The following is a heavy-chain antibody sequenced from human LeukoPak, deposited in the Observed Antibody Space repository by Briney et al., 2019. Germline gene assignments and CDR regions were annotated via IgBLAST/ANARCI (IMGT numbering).Heavy chain of an antibody. D-gene: IGHD3-10*01. CDR1: GGSISSGGYY. CDR3: ARDPFYYGSGSYYNRYYYGMDV. CDR2: IYYSGST. J-gene: IGHJ6*02. Sequence: SETLSLTSTVSGGSISSGGYYWSWIRQHPGKGLEWIGYIYYSGSTYYNPSLKSRVTISVDTSKNQFSLKLSSVTAADTAVYYCARDPFYYGSGSYYNRYYYGMDVWGQGTTVTVSS. V-gene: IGHV4-31*03.